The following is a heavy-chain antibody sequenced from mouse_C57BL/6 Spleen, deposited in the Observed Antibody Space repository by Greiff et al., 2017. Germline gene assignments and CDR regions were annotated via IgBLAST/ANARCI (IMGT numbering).Heavy chain of an antibody. D-gene: IGHD2-1*01. V-gene: IGHV1-53*01. CDR3: ARGGLYGNYLDY. Sequence: QVQLQQPGTELVKPGASVTLSCKASGYTFTSSWMPWVKPRPGQGLDWIGNINPSNGGTNYNEKFKDKATLTVDKSSSTAYMQLSSLTSEDSAVYYCARGGLYGNYLDYWGQGTTLTVSS. CDR2: INPSNGGT. CDR1: GYTFTSSW. J-gene: IGHJ2*01.